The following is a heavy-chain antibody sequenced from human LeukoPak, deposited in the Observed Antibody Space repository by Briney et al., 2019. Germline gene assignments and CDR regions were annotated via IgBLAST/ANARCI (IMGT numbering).Heavy chain of an antibody. V-gene: IGHV3-23*01. CDR2: ISGSGGST. CDR1: GFTFSSYA. Sequence: GGSLRLSCAASGFTFSSYAMSWVRQAPGKGLEWVSAISGSGGSTYYADSVKGRFTISRDDSKNTLYLQMNSLKAEDTAVYHCAEAPPAATNYYYGMDVWGQGTTVTVSS. D-gene: IGHD2-15*01. J-gene: IGHJ6*02. CDR3: AEAPPAATNYYYGMDV.